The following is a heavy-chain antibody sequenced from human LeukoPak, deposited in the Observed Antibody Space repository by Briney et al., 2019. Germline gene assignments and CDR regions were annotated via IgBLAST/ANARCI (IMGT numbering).Heavy chain of an antibody. CDR2: IGTGGDT. CDR3: VRDYGPGGFGP. D-gene: IGHD1-14*01. Sequence: GGSLRLSCAVSGFSFDNYDMHWVRQISGEGLEWVAAIGTGGDTYYRDSVKGRFTISRGNAKNSLYLQMNSLRVADTASYYCVRDYGPGGFGPWGQGALVTVSS. J-gene: IGHJ5*02. V-gene: IGHV3-13*01. CDR1: GFSFDNYD.